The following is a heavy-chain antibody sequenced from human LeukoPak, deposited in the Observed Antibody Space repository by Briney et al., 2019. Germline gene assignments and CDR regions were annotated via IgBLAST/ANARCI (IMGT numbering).Heavy chain of an antibody. J-gene: IGHJ4*02. Sequence: PGGSLRLSCAASGFTFSTYAMHWVRQAPGKGLEWVAVISYDGSNEYYADSVKGRFTISRDSSKNTLYMQMNSLRAEDTAVYYCAKDVSYGYDILTGYYLDYWGQGTLVTVSS. V-gene: IGHV3-30*04. CDR3: AKDVSYGYDILTGYYLDY. D-gene: IGHD3-9*01. CDR1: GFTFSTYA. CDR2: ISYDGSNE.